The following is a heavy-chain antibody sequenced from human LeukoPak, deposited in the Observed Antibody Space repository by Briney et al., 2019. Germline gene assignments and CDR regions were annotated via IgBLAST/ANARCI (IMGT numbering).Heavy chain of an antibody. J-gene: IGHJ4*02. CDR2: INHSGGT. V-gene: IGHV4-34*01. Sequence: SETLSLTCAVHPGSVSAHYWSRVRQPPGKGLEWVGEINHSGGTNYNPSLKGRVTITLDTSKNQFSLRLSSVTAADTAVYYCARGLKLTVTNVLEFDYWGQGTLVTVSS. D-gene: IGHD4-17*01. CDR1: PGSVSAHY. CDR3: ARGLKLTVTNVLEFDY.